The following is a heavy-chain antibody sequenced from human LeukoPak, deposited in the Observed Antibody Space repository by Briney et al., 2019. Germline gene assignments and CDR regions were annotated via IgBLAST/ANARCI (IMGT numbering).Heavy chain of an antibody. CDR3: ARGNSISLFE. D-gene: IGHD6-6*01. CDR2: INPNSRNT. V-gene: IGHV1-2*06. CDR1: GYTFTAYY. J-gene: IGHJ4*02. Sequence: ASVKVSCKASGYTFTAYYMHWVRQAPGQGLEWMGRINPNSRNTNYAQKFQGRVTMTRDTSISTAYMELSRLRSDDTAVYYCARGNSISLFEWGQGTLVTVSS.